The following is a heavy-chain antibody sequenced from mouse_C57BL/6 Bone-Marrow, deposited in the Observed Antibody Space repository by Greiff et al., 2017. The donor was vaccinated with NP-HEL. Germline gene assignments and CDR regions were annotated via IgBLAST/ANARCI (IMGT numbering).Heavy chain of an antibody. CDR1: GYTFTSYT. D-gene: IGHD2-2*01. J-gene: IGHJ3*01. CDR3: ARGGYGWFAY. V-gene: IGHV1-4*01. Sequence: QVQLQQSGAELARPGASVKMSCKASGYTFTSYTMHWVKQRPGQGLEWIGYINPSSGYTKYNQKVKDKATLTADKSSSTAYMQLSSLTSEDSAVDYCARGGYGWFAYWGQGTLVTVSA. CDR2: INPSSGYT.